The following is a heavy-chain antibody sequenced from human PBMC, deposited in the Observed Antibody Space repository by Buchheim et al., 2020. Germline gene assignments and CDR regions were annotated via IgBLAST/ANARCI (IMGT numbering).Heavy chain of an antibody. CDR3: ARLVLVVGRTAFDY. Sequence: QLQLQESGPGLVKPSETLSLTCTVSGGSISSSSYYWGWIRQPPGKGLEWIGRIYYSGSTYYNPSLKSRVTISVDTSKNQFSLKLSSVAAADTAVYYCARLVLVVGRTAFDYWSQGTL. V-gene: IGHV4-39*01. CDR1: GGSISSSSYY. D-gene: IGHD2-21*01. CDR2: IYYSGST. J-gene: IGHJ4*02.